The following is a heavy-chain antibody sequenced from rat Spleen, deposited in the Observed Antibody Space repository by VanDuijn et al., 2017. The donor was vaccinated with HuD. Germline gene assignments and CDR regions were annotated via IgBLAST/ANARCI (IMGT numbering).Heavy chain of an antibody. CDR3: TRESLPGYNSHWFLS. CDR2: ISTGGNT. J-gene: IGHJ3*01. Sequence: QVQLKESGPGLVQPSQTLSLTCTVSGFSLTSYHVSWVRQPPGEGLEWIAAISTGGNTYYNSALKSRLSISRDTSKSQVFLKMDSLQTEDTATYFCTRESLPGYNSHWFLSWGQGTLVTVSS. CDR1: GFSLTSYH. D-gene: IGHD1-4*01. V-gene: IGHV2-6*01.